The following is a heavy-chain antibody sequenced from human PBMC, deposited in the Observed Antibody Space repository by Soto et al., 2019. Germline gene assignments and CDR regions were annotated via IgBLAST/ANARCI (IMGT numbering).Heavy chain of an antibody. Sequence: GASVKVSCKVSGYTLTELSMHWVRQAPGKGLEWMGGFDPEDGETIYAQKFQGRVTMTEDTSTSTVYMELSSLRSEDTAVYYCASLAVAGTRVDYWGQGTLVTVSS. CDR2: FDPEDGET. D-gene: IGHD6-19*01. CDR1: GYTLTELS. V-gene: IGHV1-24*01. CDR3: ASLAVAGTRVDY. J-gene: IGHJ4*02.